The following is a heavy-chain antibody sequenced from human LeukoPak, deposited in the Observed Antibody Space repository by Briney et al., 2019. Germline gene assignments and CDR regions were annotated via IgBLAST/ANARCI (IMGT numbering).Heavy chain of an antibody. CDR3: SKDQGSGWFGGFDI. D-gene: IGHD6-19*01. CDR1: GFTFSYYG. CDR2: ISDDGTTA. V-gene: IGHV3-30*18. J-gene: IGHJ3*02. Sequence: GGSLRLSCEASGFTFSYYGIHWVRQAPDKGLEWVAVISDDGTTAFYADSVKGRITISRSNSKNTLYLQMNSLRGDDTAVYYWSKDQGSGWFGGFDIWGQGTMVTVSS.